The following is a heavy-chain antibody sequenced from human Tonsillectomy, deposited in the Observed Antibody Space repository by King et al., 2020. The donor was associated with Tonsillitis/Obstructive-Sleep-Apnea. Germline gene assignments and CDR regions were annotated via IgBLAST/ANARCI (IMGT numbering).Heavy chain of an antibody. Sequence: VQLVESGGGLVQPGGSLKLSCAASGFTFSGSAMHWVRQASGKGLEWVGRIRSKANSYATAYAASVKGRFTISRDDSKNTAYLQMNSLKTDDTDVYYCTRLGYYDSSGYYYVSPAVYFDYWGQGTLVTVSS. D-gene: IGHD3-22*01. CDR1: GFTFSGSA. CDR2: IRSKANSYAT. V-gene: IGHV3-73*01. J-gene: IGHJ4*02. CDR3: TRLGYYDSSGYYYVSPAVYFDY.